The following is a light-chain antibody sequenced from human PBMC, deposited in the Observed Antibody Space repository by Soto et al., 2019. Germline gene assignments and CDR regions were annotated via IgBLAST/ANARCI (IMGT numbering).Light chain of an antibody. V-gene: IGKV3-20*01. J-gene: IGKJ5*01. CDR1: QTFSNSF. Sequence: EIGLPPSPGTLSLSPGERATLSCRASQTFSNSFLSWFQQIPGQAPRLLIYGASMRATGIPDRFSGSGSGTDFTLTISRLEPEDFAVYYCQQCGSSSTFGQGTRLEIK. CDR2: GAS. CDR3: QQCGSSST.